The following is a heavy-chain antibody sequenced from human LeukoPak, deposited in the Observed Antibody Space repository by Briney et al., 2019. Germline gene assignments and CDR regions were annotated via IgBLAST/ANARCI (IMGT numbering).Heavy chain of an antibody. Sequence: GSLRLSCAASGFTFSSYGMHWVRQAPGKGLEWVAFIRYDGSNKYYADSVKGRFTISRDNSKNTLYLQMNSLRAEDTAVYYCAKHHGPPYSSSWGGFDPWGQGTLVTVSS. CDR2: IRYDGSNK. D-gene: IGHD6-6*01. CDR3: AKHHGPPYSSSWGGFDP. J-gene: IGHJ5*02. CDR1: GFTFSSYG. V-gene: IGHV3-30*02.